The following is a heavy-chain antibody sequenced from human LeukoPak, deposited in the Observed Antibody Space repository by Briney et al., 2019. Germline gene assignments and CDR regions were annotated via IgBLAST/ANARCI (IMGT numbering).Heavy chain of an antibody. D-gene: IGHD6-19*01. J-gene: IGHJ4*02. Sequence: GGSLRLSCAASGFTFSKDDFHWVRQAPGKGLEWVSAIGIRGDTHYSGSVKGRFTISRENAESSLYLQMNSLRAEDTAVYYCARGGIQVSGIDEFDYWGQGTLVTVSS. CDR1: GFTFSKDD. CDR2: IGIRGDT. CDR3: ARGGIQVSGIDEFDY. V-gene: IGHV3-13*01.